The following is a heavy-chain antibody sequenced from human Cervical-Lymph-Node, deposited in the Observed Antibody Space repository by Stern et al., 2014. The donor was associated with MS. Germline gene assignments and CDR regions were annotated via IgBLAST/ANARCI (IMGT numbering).Heavy chain of an antibody. D-gene: IGHD3-22*01. Sequence: EVQLVESGGGLVRPGGSLRLSCAASGFTFDSYAMSWVRQAPGKGLEWVSVVSGRGKHTFYTDSVKGRFTVSRDSSRNTLYLQMNSLRVEDTAVYYCAKNGWAYESGDHWKVEGYYYYGMDVWGQGTTVTVSS. J-gene: IGHJ6*02. CDR1: GFTFDSYA. CDR3: AKNGWAYESGDHWKVEGYYYYGMDV. V-gene: IGHV3-23*04. CDR2: VSGRGKHT.